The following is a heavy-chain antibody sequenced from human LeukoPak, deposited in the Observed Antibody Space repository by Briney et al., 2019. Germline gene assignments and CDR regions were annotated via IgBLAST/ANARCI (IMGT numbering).Heavy chain of an antibody. CDR3: ARADRLHGGPYLIGP. CDR2: INPSSGGT. CDR1: GYSFTDYY. J-gene: IGHJ5*02. D-gene: IGHD2-21*01. V-gene: IGHV1-2*02. Sequence: GASVKVSCKTSGYSFTDYYMHWVRQAAGQGLEWMGWINPSSGGTSSAQKFQGRVTMTRDTSITTVYMEVRWLTSDDTAVYYCARADRLHGGPYLIGPWGQGTLVTVSS.